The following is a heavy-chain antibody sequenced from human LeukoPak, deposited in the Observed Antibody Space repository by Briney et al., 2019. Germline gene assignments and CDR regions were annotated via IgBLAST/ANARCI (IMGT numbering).Heavy chain of an antibody. D-gene: IGHD2-2*02. J-gene: IGHJ5*02. Sequence: SETLSLTCTVSGGSISSSSYYWGWIRQPPGKGLEWIGSIYYSGSTYYNPSLKSRATISVDTSKNQFSLKLSSVTAADTAVYYCARVVPAAIDWFDPWGQGTLVTVSS. CDR3: ARVVPAAIDWFDP. CDR1: GGSISSSSYY. CDR2: IYYSGST. V-gene: IGHV4-39*01.